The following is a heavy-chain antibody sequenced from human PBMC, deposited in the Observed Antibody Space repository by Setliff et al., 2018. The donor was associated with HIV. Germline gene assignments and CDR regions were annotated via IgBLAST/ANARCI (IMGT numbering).Heavy chain of an antibody. D-gene: IGHD5-18*01. Sequence: SVKVSCKTSGGSFSTFPISWVRQAPGQGLEWMAGIIPIFGTADYAQRFQGRVTITAAESTSTVFMEVSGLRSEDTAVYYCARGGEYTYDYRDWGQGTLVTVSS. CDR1: GGSFSTFP. CDR2: IIPIFGTA. CDR3: ARGGEYTYDYRD. J-gene: IGHJ4*02. V-gene: IGHV1-69*13.